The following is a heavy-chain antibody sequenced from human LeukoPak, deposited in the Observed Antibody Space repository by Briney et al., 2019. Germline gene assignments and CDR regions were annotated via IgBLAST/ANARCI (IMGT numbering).Heavy chain of an antibody. V-gene: IGHV3-23*01. Sequence: GGSLRLSCAASGFTFSSYAMSWVRQAPGKGLEWVSAISGSGGSTYYADSVKGRFTVSRDNSKNTLYLQMKSLRAEDTAVYYCAKGGGYEAQYYYYYLGVWGKGTTVTISS. CDR3: AKGGGYEAQYYYYYLGV. J-gene: IGHJ6*03. D-gene: IGHD5-12*01. CDR1: GFTFSSYA. CDR2: ISGSGGST.